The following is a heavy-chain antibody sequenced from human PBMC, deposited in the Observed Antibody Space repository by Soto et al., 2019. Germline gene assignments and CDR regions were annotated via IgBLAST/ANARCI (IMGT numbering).Heavy chain of an antibody. CDR1: GYTFTSYV. CDR3: ARNLMDYDILTGYYMGYYFDY. V-gene: IGHV1-3*01. D-gene: IGHD3-9*01. Sequence: GASVKLSCKASGYTFTSYVIHWVRQAPGQRLEWMGWINAGNGNTKYSQKFQGRVTITRDTSASTAYMELSSLRSEDTAVYYCARNLMDYDILTGYYMGYYFDYWGQGTLVTVSS. J-gene: IGHJ4*02. CDR2: INAGNGNT.